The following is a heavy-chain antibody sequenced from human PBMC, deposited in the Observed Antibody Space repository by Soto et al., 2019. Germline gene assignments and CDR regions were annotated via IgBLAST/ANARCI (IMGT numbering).Heavy chain of an antibody. CDR3: AHSLAAADFGWFDP. Sequence: SGPTLVNPTQTLTLTCTFSGFSLSTSGVGVGWIRQPPGKALEWLAFIYWDDDKRYSPSLKSRLTITKDTSKNQVVLTMTNMDPVDTATSYCAHSLAAADFGWFDPWGQGTLVTVSS. CDR1: GFSLSTSGVG. CDR2: IYWDDDK. V-gene: IGHV2-5*02. D-gene: IGHD6-25*01. J-gene: IGHJ5*02.